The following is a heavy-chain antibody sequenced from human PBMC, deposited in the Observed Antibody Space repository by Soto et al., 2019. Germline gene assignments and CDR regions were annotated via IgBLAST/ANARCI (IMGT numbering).Heavy chain of an antibody. CDR2: ISPYNGDT. CDR1: GYTFTNYG. Sequence: ASVKVSCKTSGYTFTNYGINWVRQAPGQGLEWMGWISPYNGDTNYAQKLHGRVTMTTDTSTSTAYMEVRSLRSDDTAVFYCGREAGLMPAALPIDCWGQGTLVTVSS. D-gene: IGHD2-2*02. J-gene: IGHJ4*02. CDR3: GREAGLMPAALPIDC. V-gene: IGHV1-18*01.